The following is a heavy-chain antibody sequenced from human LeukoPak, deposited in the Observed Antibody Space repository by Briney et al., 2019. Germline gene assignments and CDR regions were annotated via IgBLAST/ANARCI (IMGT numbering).Heavy chain of an antibody. Sequence: PGGSLRLSCAASGFTFSSYAMSWVRQAPGEGLECVAVISYDGTNKYYTDSVKGRFTISRDSSKNTVYLQLNRLRAEDTAVYYCVRAAIWDYYYYMDVWGKGTTVTVSS. D-gene: IGHD2-2*02. CDR1: GFTFSSYA. CDR2: ISYDGTNK. J-gene: IGHJ6*03. CDR3: VRAAIWDYYYYMDV. V-gene: IGHV3-30*04.